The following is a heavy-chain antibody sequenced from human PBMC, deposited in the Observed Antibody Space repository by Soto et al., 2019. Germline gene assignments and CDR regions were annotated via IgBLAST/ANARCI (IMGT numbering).Heavy chain of an antibody. CDR1: VGSINISNW. V-gene: IGHV4-4*02. D-gene: IGHD3-10*01. CDR2: IYHSGRT. Sequence: QVQLQESGPGLVKPSGPLSLPCAVSVGSINISNWWTWVRQPPGQGLEWIGEIYHSGRTNYNPSLKSRVTISIVTSKNQFSLKLASVTAADTAVYYCAGYYGSGSYYLDWFDPWGQGTLVTVSS. J-gene: IGHJ5*02. CDR3: AGYYGSGSYYLDWFDP.